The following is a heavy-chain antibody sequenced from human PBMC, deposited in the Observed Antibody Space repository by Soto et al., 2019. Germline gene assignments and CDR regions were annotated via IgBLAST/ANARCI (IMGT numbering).Heavy chain of an antibody. V-gene: IGHV3-33*01. D-gene: IGHD3-10*01. Sequence: QVQLVESGGGVVQPGRSLRLSCAASGFTFSSYGMHWVRQAPGKGLEWVAVIWCDGSNKYYADSVKGRFTISRDNSKNTLYLQMNSLRAEDTAVYYCAREYGSGSAFDYWGQGTLVTVSS. J-gene: IGHJ4*02. CDR1: GFTFSSYG. CDR2: IWCDGSNK. CDR3: AREYGSGSAFDY.